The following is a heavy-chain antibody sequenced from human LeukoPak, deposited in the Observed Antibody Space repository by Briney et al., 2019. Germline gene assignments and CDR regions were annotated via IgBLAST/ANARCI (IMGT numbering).Heavy chain of an antibody. Sequence: PSQTLSLTCTVSGGSISSGGYYWSWIPQPPGKGLEWIGYIYHSGSTYYNPSLKSRVTISVDRSKNQFSLKLSSVTAADTAVYYCAGEYYYGSGSYSYYFNYGGQGTLVTVSS. V-gene: IGHV4-30-2*01. J-gene: IGHJ4*02. CDR2: IYHSGST. CDR1: GGSISSGGYY. CDR3: AGEYYYGSGSYSYYFNY. D-gene: IGHD3-10*01.